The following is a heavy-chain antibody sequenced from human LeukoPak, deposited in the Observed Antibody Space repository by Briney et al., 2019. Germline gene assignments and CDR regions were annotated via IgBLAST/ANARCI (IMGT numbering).Heavy chain of an antibody. D-gene: IGHD6-6*01. J-gene: IGHJ5*02. V-gene: IGHV3-30-3*01. Sequence: GGSLRLSCAASGFTFSSYAMHGVRQAPGKGLEGVAVISYDGSNKYYADSVKGRFTISRDNSKNTLYLQMNSLRAEDTAVYYCAKDPENSSSSAAVGYWFDPWGQGTLVTVSS. CDR2: ISYDGSNK. CDR1: GFTFSSYA. CDR3: AKDPENSSSSAAVGYWFDP.